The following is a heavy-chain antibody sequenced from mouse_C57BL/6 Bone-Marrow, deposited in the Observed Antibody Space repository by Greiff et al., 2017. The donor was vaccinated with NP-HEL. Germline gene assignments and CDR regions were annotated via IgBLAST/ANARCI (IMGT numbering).Heavy chain of an antibody. D-gene: IGHD2-1*01. J-gene: IGHJ1*03. CDR1: GYTFTSYW. CDR2: IYPSDSET. Sequence: QVQLQQPGAELVRPGSSVKLSCKASGYTFTSYWMDWVKQRPGQGLEWIGNIYPSDSETHYNQKFKDKATLTVDKSSSTAYMQLSSLTSEDSAVYYCARCGAYGNYWYFDVWGTGTTVTVSS. V-gene: IGHV1-61*01. CDR3: ARCGAYGNYWYFDV.